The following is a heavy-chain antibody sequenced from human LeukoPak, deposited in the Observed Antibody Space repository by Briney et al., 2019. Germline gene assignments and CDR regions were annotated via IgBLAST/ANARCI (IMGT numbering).Heavy chain of an antibody. CDR2: IKSKTDGGTT. CDR1: GFTFSNAW. J-gene: IGHJ4*02. D-gene: IGHD2-2*01. CDR3: SGDCSSTSCPGY. V-gene: IGHV3-15*01. Sequence: GGSLRLSCAASGFTFSNAWMSWVRQAPGKGLEWVGRIKSKTDGGTTDYAAPVKGRFTISRDDSKNTLYLQMNSLKTEDTAAYYCSGDCSSTSCPGYWGQGTLVTVSS.